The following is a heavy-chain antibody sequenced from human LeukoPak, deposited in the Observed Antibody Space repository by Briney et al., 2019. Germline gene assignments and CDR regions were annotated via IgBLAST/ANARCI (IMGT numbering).Heavy chain of an antibody. CDR1: GFTFSSYA. Sequence: GGSLRLSCAASGFTFSSYAMSWVRQVPGKGLEWASVISGSGDNTYYADSVKGRFTISRDNSKNMLYLQMNSLRAEDTAVYYCAKWKYSNSGIDDYWGQGTLVTVSS. D-gene: IGHD6-6*01. CDR3: AKWKYSNSGIDDY. V-gene: IGHV3-23*01. J-gene: IGHJ4*02. CDR2: ISGSGDNT.